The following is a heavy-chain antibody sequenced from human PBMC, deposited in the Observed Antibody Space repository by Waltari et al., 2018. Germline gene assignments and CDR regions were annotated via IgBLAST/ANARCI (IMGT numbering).Heavy chain of an antibody. J-gene: IGHJ4*02. Sequence: EVQLLESGGGLVQPGGSLRLSCAASGFSFGGFGMNWVRQAPGKGLEWVSGVSGSGATTYYADSVRGRFTVSRDNSRNTVYLQMNSLRAEDTAVYYCAKAFRGYSGSYFDIWGRGTLVAVSA. D-gene: IGHD5-12*01. CDR2: VSGSGATT. V-gene: IGHV3-23*01. CDR3: AKAFRGYSGSYFDI. CDR1: GFSFGGFG.